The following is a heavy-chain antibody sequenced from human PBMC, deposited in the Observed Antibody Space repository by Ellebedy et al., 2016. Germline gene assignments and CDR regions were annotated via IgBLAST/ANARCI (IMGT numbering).Heavy chain of an antibody. Sequence: GGSLRLXXAASGFTFSSYAMSWVRQAPGKGLEWVSAISGSGGSTYYADSVKGRFTISGDNSKNTLYLQMNSLRAEDTAVYYCAKDVGSGRSSGYFRENDYWGQGTLVTVSS. J-gene: IGHJ4*02. CDR3: AKDVGSGRSSGYFRENDY. CDR2: ISGSGGST. CDR1: GFTFSSYA. V-gene: IGHV3-23*01. D-gene: IGHD3-22*01.